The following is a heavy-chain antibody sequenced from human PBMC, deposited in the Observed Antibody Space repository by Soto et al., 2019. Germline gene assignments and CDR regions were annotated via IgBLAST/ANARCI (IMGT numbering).Heavy chain of an antibody. CDR1: GLTFSDSA. J-gene: IGHJ4*02. V-gene: IGHV3-73*01. Sequence: GSLRLSCSASGLTFSDSAMHWVRQASGKGLEWVGRIRNKANNYATAYAASVRGRFTISRDDSKNTAYLQMNSLKTEDTAVYYCPASAYDTFLDDLAQGILGNVPS. D-gene: IGHD3-9*01. CDR2: IRNKANNYAT. CDR3: PASAYDTFLDD.